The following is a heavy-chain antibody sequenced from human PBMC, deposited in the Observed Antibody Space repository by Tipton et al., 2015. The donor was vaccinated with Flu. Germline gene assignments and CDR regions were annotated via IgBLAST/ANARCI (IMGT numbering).Heavy chain of an antibody. J-gene: IGHJ4*02. CDR2: IYPGDSDT. Sequence: VQLVQSGADVKKPGESLKISCKGSGYIFTNYWIGWVRQMPGKGLEWMGMIYPGDSDTRYGPSSQGQVTMSVDNSNSTVYLQWSSLETSDTAVYYCVRPATAYNSDDYWGQGILVTVSS. CDR3: VRPATAYNSDDY. CDR1: GYIFTNYW. V-gene: IGHV5-51*03. D-gene: IGHD6-25*01.